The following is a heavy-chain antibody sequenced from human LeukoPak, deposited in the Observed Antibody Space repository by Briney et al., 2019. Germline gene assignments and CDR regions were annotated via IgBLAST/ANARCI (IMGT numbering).Heavy chain of an antibody. J-gene: IGHJ4*02. CDR1: GYTFTGYY. Sequence: GASVKVSCKASGYTFTGYYMHWVRQAPGQGLEWMGWINPNSGGTNYAQKFQGRVTMTRDTSISTAYMELSRLRSDDTAVYYCARDYHGSGHPAVDYWGQGTLVTVSS. D-gene: IGHD3-10*01. V-gene: IGHV1-2*02. CDR2: INPNSGGT. CDR3: ARDYHGSGHPAVDY.